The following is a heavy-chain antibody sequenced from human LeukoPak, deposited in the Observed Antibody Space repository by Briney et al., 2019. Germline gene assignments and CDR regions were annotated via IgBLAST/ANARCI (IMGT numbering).Heavy chain of an antibody. CDR1: GGSISSYY. D-gene: IGHD3-9*01. CDR3: ARDNRYDILTAFDY. CDR2: IYYSGST. V-gene: IGHV4-59*12. Sequence: PSETLSLTCTVSGGSISSYYWSWIRQPPGKGLEWIGYIYYSGSTNYNPSLKSRVTISVDTSKNQFSLKLSSVTAADTAVYYCARDNRYDILTAFDYWGQGTLVTVSS. J-gene: IGHJ4*02.